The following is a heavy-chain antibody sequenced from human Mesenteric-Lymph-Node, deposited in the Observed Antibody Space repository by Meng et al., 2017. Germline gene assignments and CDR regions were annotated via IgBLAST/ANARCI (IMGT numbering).Heavy chain of an antibody. CDR1: GDSISSDIW. CDR3: ARADKVRFDY. V-gene: IGHV4-4*02. J-gene: IGHJ4*02. CDR2: VYHRGDT. Sequence: QVQLEESGPGLLKPSGTLSLTCTVSGDSISSDIWWSWVRQPPGKGLEWIGEVYHRGDTNYNPSLKSRVSISVDKSKNQFSLKLSSVTAADTAVYYCARADKVRFDYWGQGNLVTVSS.